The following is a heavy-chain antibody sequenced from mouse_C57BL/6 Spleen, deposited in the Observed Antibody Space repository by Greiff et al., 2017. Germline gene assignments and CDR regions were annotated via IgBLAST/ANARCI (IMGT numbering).Heavy chain of an antibody. CDR2: IYPGDGDT. D-gene: IGHD2-2*01. V-gene: IGHV1-82*01. Sequence: QVQLQQSGPELVKPGASVKISCKASGYAFSSSWMNWVKQRLGKGLEWIGRIYPGDGDTNYNGKFKGKATLTADKSSSTAYMQLSSLTSEDSAVYFCARERPYGYDGMDYWGQGTSVTVSS. J-gene: IGHJ4*01. CDR3: ARERPYGYDGMDY. CDR1: GYAFSSSW.